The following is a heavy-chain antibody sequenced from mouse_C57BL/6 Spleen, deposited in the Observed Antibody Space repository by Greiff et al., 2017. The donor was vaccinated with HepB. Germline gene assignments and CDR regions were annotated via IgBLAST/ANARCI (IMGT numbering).Heavy chain of an antibody. V-gene: IGHV1-18*01. J-gene: IGHJ2*01. Sequence: EVQLQQSGPELVKPGASVKIPCKASGYTFTDYNMDWVNQSHGKSLEWIGDINPNNGGTIYNQKFKGKATLTVDKSSSTAYMELRSLTSEDTAVYYCARKEDYGLYFDYWGQGTTLTVSS. CDR3: ARKEDYGLYFDY. CDR1: GYTFTDYN. CDR2: INPNNGGT. D-gene: IGHD1-1*01.